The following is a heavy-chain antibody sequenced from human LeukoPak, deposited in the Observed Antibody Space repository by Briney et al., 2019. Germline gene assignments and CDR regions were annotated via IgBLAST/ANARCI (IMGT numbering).Heavy chain of an antibody. V-gene: IGHV3-30*04. CDR1: GFTFSGYI. J-gene: IGHJ3*02. Sequence: PGGPLRLSCAASGFTFSGYIMNWVRQTPGKGLEWVALISHDGSDKYYADSVKGRYTISRDNSKNTLYLQMNTLRAEDTAVYYCASRADYYGTSGYYFDAFDSWGQGTMVIVSS. D-gene: IGHD3-22*01. CDR3: ASRADYYGTSGYYFDAFDS. CDR2: ISHDGSDK.